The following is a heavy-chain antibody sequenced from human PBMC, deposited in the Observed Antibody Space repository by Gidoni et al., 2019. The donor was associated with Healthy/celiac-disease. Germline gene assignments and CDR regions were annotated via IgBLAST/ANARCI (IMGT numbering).Heavy chain of an antibody. Sequence: QVQLVESGGGVVQPGRSLRLSCAASGFTFSSYGMHWVRQAPGKGLEWVAVISYDGSNKYYADSVKGRFTISRDNSKNTLYLQMNSLRAEDTAVYYCGSADDGYSYGDIDYWGQGTLVTVSS. D-gene: IGHD5-18*01. CDR2: ISYDGSNK. V-gene: IGHV3-30*03. CDR1: GFTFSSYG. CDR3: GSADDGYSYGDIDY. J-gene: IGHJ4*02.